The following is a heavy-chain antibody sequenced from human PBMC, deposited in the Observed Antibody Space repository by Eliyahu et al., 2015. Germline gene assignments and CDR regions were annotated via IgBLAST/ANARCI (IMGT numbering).Heavy chain of an antibody. V-gene: IGHV3-53*01. CDR1: GFXXSSNY. Sequence: EVQLVESGGGLIQXGGSLRXSCAXSGFXXSSNYMSXVRQAPGKGLEWLSVMYNGGATYYADSVKGRFTISRDNSKNTLYLQMNSLRADDTAVYYCARDLGAYKRAFDYWGQGTLVTVSS. D-gene: IGHD3-16*01. CDR3: ARDLGAYKRAFDY. CDR2: MYNGGAT. J-gene: IGHJ4*02.